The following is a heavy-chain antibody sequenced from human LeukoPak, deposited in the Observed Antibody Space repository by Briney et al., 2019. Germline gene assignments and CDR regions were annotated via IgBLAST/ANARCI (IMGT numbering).Heavy chain of an antibody. Sequence: SETLSLTSTVSGGSISSDSYYWSWIRQPAGKGLEWIGRIYTSGSTSYNPSLKSRVTISVDTSKDQFSLKLSSVTAADTAVYYCARTGTTVTNWFDPWGQGTLVTVSS. CDR2: IYTSGST. D-gene: IGHD4-17*01. J-gene: IGHJ5*02. CDR3: ARTGTTVTNWFDP. V-gene: IGHV4-61*02. CDR1: GGSISSDSYY.